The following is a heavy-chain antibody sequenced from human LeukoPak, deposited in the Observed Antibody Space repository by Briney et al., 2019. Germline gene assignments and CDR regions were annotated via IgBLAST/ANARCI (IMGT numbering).Heavy chain of an antibody. V-gene: IGHV3-23*01. CDR2: ISNGGGSA. J-gene: IGHJ4*02. CDR1: GFTFSSYP. CDR3: AKDWGGRYYYGSGSLDY. Sequence: GGSLRLSCAGSGFTFSSYPMSWVRQAPGKGLQWVSAISNGGGSAYYADSVKGRFTISRDNSKSTLYLQMNSLRAEDTGVYYCAKDWGGRYYYGSGSLDYWGQGTLVTVSS. D-gene: IGHD3-10*01.